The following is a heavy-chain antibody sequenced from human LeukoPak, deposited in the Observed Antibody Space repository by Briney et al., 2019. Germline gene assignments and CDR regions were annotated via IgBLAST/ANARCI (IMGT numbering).Heavy chain of an antibody. Sequence: GGSLRLSCAVSGFTFSSYRMHWVRHAPGKGLVWVSRIDFDGSSTVYADSVKGRFTISRDNAKNTLYLQMNSLRAEDTAVYYCARAHDDDRDWLDPWGQGTLVTVSS. CDR3: ARAHDDDRDWLDP. D-gene: IGHD3-3*01. J-gene: IGHJ5*02. CDR1: GFTFSSYR. V-gene: IGHV3-74*03. CDR2: IDFDGSST.